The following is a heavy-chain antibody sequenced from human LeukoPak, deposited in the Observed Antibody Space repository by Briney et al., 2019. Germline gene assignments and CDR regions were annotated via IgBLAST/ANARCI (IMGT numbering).Heavy chain of an antibody. CDR1: GFSLSTSGMC. D-gene: IGHD1-26*01. Sequence: SGPTLVNPTQTLTLTCTFSGFSLSTSGMCVSWIRQPPGKALEWLARIDWDDDKYYSTSLKTRLTISKDTSKNQAVLAVTNMDPVDTATYYCARLLSGNYRHDFWGQGTLVTVSS. J-gene: IGHJ4*02. CDR2: IDWDDDK. V-gene: IGHV2-70*11. CDR3: ARLLSGNYRHDF.